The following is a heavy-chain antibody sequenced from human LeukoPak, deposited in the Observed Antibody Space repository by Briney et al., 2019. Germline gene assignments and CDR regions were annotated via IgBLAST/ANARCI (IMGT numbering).Heavy chain of an antibody. D-gene: IGHD2-2*01. J-gene: IGHJ4*02. V-gene: IGHV4-34*01. CDR2: INHSGST. CDR3: ARVGGVVPAARMDY. CDR1: GGSLSSYY. Sequence: SETLSLTCTVSGGSLSSYYWSWIRQPPGKGLEWIGEINHSGSTNYNPSLKSRVTISVDTSKNQFSLKLSSVTAADTAVYYCARVGGVVPAARMDYWGQGTLVTVSS.